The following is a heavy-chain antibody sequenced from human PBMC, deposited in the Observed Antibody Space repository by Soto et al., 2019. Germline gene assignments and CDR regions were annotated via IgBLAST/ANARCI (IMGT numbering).Heavy chain of an antibody. Sequence: ASVKVSCKASGYPFSSYAIHWVRQAPGHRLEWMGWINAGNNNTKYSQKFQGRVTITRDTSASTAYMELSSLRSEDTAVYYCASSYSNYALIDYYYYGMDVWGQGTTVTVSS. CDR3: ASSYSNYALIDYYYYGMDV. D-gene: IGHD4-4*01. J-gene: IGHJ6*02. CDR2: INAGNNNT. V-gene: IGHV1-3*01. CDR1: GYPFSSYA.